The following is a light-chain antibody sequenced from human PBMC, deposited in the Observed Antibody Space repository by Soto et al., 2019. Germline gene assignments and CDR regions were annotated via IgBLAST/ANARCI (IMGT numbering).Light chain of an antibody. CDR2: DAS. CDR3: QQYENLPT. V-gene: IGKV1-33*01. Sequence: DIQMTQSPSSLSASVGDRVTITCQASQNINNYLNWYQPKPGRAPKLLIYDASNSEAGVPSRLRGSGSGTDFTFTIRRLQPEDIATYYCQQYENLPTFGQGTRLDIK. CDR1: QNINNY. J-gene: IGKJ5*01.